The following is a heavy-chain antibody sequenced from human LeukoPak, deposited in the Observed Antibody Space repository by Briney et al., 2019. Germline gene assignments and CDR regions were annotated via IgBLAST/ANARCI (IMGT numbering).Heavy chain of an antibody. V-gene: IGHV5-51*01. CDR3: ARRGDSYGRFDY. CDR2: IYPGDSNS. CDR1: GYXFTSYW. Sequence: GESLKISCSGSGYXFTSYWIVWVRQMPGKGLEWMGVIYPGDSNSRYSPSFQGQVTISADKSICTAYLQWSSLKASDTAMYYCARRGDSYGRFDYWGQGILVTVSS. D-gene: IGHD5-18*01. J-gene: IGHJ4*02.